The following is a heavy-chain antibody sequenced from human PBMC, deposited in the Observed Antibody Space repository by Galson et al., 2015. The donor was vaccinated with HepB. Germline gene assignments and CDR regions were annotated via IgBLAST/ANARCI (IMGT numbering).Heavy chain of an antibody. Sequence: SLRLSCAASGFTFSSYSMNWVRQAPGKGLEWVSYISSSSSTIYYADSVKGRFTISRDNAKNSLYLQMNSLRDEDTAVYYCARDRGDYGDYDDAFDIWGQGTMVTVSS. V-gene: IGHV3-48*02. CDR3: ARDRGDYGDYDDAFDI. CDR1: GFTFSSYS. CDR2: ISSSSSTI. D-gene: IGHD4-17*01. J-gene: IGHJ3*02.